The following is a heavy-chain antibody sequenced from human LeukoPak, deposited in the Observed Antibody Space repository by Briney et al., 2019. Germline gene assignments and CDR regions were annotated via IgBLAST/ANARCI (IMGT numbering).Heavy chain of an antibody. J-gene: IGHJ4*02. Sequence: GGSLRLSCVASGFTFSDYYMSWIRQAPGKGLEWVSYISSRGSTINYADSVKGRFTISRDNAKNSLYLQMNSLRGEDMALYYCAKGLVGSSIADFFDYWGQGILVTVSS. D-gene: IGHD6-6*01. CDR3: AKGLVGSSIADFFDY. CDR2: ISSRGSTI. CDR1: GFTFSDYY. V-gene: IGHV3-11*01.